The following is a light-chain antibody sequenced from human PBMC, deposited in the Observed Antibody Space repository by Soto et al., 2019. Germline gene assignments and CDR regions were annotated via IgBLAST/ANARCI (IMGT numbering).Light chain of an antibody. CDR2: GNI. V-gene: IGLV1-40*01. CDR1: SSNIGADYD. Sequence: QSVLTQPPSESGAPGQRVTISCTWSSSNIGADYDVHWYQQFPGTAPKLLIYGNINRPSGVPDRFSGSRSGTSASLAITGLQADDEADYYCQSYDSSLNGPYVFGTGTKLTVL. J-gene: IGLJ1*01. CDR3: QSYDSSLNGPYV.